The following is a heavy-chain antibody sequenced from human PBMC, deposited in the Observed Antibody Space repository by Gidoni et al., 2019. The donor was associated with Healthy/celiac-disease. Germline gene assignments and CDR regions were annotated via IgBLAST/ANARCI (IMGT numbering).Heavy chain of an antibody. J-gene: IGHJ4*02. CDR3: ARSYYDFWSAKGGFDY. V-gene: IGHV4-31*03. CDR1: GCSISSGGYY. Sequence: QVQLQESGPGLVKPSQTLSLTCTVSGCSISSGGYYWSWIRQHPGKGLEWIGYIYYSGSTYYNPSLKSRVTISVDTSKNQFSLKLSSVTAADTAVYYCARSYYDFWSAKGGFDYWGQGTLVTVSS. D-gene: IGHD3-3*01. CDR2: IYYSGST.